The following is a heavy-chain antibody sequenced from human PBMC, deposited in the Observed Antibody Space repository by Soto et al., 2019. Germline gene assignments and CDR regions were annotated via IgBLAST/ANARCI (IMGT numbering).Heavy chain of an antibody. CDR1: GYTFTSYD. CDR3: ARGEAYSSSWYYGYYYYMDV. Sequence: VQLEQSGAEVKKPGASVKVSCKASGYTFTSYDINWVRQATGQGLEWMGWMNPNSGNTGYAQKFQGRVTMTRNTSISTAYMELSSLRSEDTAVYYCARGEAYSSSWYYGYYYYMDVWGKGTTVTVSS. CDR2: MNPNSGNT. J-gene: IGHJ6*03. D-gene: IGHD6-13*01. V-gene: IGHV1-8*01.